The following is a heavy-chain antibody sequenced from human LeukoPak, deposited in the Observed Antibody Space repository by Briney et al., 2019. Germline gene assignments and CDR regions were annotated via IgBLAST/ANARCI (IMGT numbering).Heavy chain of an antibody. CDR2: INPNSGGT. CDR3: ARSKGCVRSGGSCYPMDY. Sequence: ASVKVSCKASGYTFTGYYMHWVRQAPGQGLEWMGWINPNSGGTNYAQKFQGWVTMTRDTSISTAYMELSRLRSDDTAVYYCARSKGCVRSGGSCYPMDYWGQGTLVTVSS. V-gene: IGHV1-2*04. CDR1: GYTFTGYY. D-gene: IGHD2-15*01. J-gene: IGHJ4*02.